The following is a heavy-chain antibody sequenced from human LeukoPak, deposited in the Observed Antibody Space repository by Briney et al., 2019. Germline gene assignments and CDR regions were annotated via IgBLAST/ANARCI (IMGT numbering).Heavy chain of an antibody. CDR1: VGSFSGYY. J-gene: IGHJ4*02. D-gene: IGHD5-18*01. V-gene: IGHV4-34*01. CDR3: ARRSDTAMVFDDY. CDR2: INHSGST. Sequence: SETLSLTCAVYVGSFSGYYWSWIPQPPGKGLESIGEINHSGSTNYSLSLKRRVTMSVDTSKNQFSLELSSVTAADTAVYYCARRSDTAMVFDDYWGQGTLVTVSS.